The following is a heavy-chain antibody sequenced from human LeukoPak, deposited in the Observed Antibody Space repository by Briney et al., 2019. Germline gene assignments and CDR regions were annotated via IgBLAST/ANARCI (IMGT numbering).Heavy chain of an antibody. J-gene: IGHJ4*02. V-gene: IGHV1-46*01. CDR2: INPSGGST. CDR3: ARGDPLYIVLMVYATHLDY. Sequence: ASVKVSCKASGYTFTRYYMHWVRQAPGQGLEWMGIINPSGGSTSYAQKFQGRVTMTRDTSTSTVYMELSSLRSEDTAVYYCARGDPLYIVLMVYATHLDYWGQGTLVTVSS. CDR1: GYTFTRYY. D-gene: IGHD2-8*01.